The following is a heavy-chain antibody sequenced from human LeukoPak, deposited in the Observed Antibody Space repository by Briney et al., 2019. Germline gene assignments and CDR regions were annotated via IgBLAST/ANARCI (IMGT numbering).Heavy chain of an antibody. D-gene: IGHD3-16*01. V-gene: IGHV4-4*07. CDR2: IYTSGST. Sequence: SETLSLTCTVSGGSISSYYWSWIRQPAGKGLEWIGRIYTSGSTNYNPSLKSRVTMSVDTSKNQFSPKLSSVTAADTAVYYCARDSALDYDYVWGSFLGGMDVWGQGTTVTVSS. CDR3: ARDSALDYDYVWGSFLGGMDV. J-gene: IGHJ6*02. CDR1: GGSISSYY.